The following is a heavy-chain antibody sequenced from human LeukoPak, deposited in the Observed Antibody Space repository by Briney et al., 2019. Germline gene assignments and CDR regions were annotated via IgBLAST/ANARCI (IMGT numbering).Heavy chain of an antibody. J-gene: IGHJ3*02. CDR2: INSDGSST. CDR3: GSQWALPDAFDI. Sequence: PGGSLRLSCAASGFTVSSNYMSWVRQAPGKGLVWVSRINSDGSSTSYADSVKGRFTISRDNAKNTLYLQMNSLRAEDTAVYYCGSQWALPDAFDIWGQGTMVTVSS. CDR1: GFTVSSNY. D-gene: IGHD6-19*01. V-gene: IGHV3-74*01.